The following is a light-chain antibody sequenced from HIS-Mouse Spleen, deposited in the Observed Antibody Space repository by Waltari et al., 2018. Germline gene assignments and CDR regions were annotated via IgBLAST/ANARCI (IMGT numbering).Light chain of an antibody. J-gene: IGLJ3*02. Sequence: QSALTQPRSVSGSPGQSVTISCTGTSSYFGGSNYVSWYQQPPGKAPKLMIYDVSKRPSGVPDRFSGSKSGNTASLTISGLQAEDEADYYCCSYAGSYTWVFGGGTKLTVL. CDR3: CSYAGSYTWV. CDR1: SSYFGGSNY. CDR2: DVS. V-gene: IGLV2-11*01.